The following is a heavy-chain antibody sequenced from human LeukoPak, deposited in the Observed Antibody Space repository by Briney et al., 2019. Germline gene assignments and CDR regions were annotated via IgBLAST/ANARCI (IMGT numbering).Heavy chain of an antibody. J-gene: IGHJ4*02. D-gene: IGHD3-9*01. CDR3: ATYSILTGFDY. V-gene: IGHV4-39*01. Sequence: PSETLSLTCTVSGASFNRNTYYWGWIRQPPGKGLEWIGNINYGGSTYYNPSLKSRITISVVTSENQFSLRLNSVTAADTAVYYCATYSILTGFDYWGQGTLVTVSS. CDR1: GASFNRNTYY. CDR2: INYGGST.